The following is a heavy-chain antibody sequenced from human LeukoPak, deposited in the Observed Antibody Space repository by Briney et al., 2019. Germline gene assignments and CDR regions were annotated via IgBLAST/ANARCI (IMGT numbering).Heavy chain of an antibody. V-gene: IGHV1-2*02. D-gene: IGHD3-22*01. Sequence: WASVKVSCKASGYTFTGYYMHWVRQAPGQGLEWMGWINPNSGGTNYAQKFQGRVTMTRDTSISTAYMELSRLRSDDTAVYYCARYDSTVNWFDPWGQGTLVTVSS. CDR2: INPNSGGT. J-gene: IGHJ5*02. CDR3: ARYDSTVNWFDP. CDR1: GYTFTGYY.